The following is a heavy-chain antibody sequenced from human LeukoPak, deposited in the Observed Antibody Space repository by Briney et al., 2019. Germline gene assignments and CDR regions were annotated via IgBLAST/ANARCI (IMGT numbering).Heavy chain of an antibody. D-gene: IGHD2-2*01. CDR3: ARGLGYCDTTTCYGELPGDY. CDR1: GYTFTRYH. J-gene: IGHJ4*02. Sequence: ASVKVSCKASGYTFTRYHVSWVRQAPGQGLEWMGRVSGLNGNTKYAENLQGRVTMTIDTSMTTAYMELRGLRSDDTAVYYCARGLGYCDTTTCYGELPGDYWSQGTLITVSS. V-gene: IGHV1-18*01. CDR2: VSGLNGNT.